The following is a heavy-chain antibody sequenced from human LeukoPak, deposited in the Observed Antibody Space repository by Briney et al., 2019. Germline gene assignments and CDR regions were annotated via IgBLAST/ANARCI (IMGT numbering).Heavy chain of an antibody. CDR2: ITWNGGSR. CDR3: ARDLGFFIGHDSSGRNSDY. D-gene: IGHD3-22*01. V-gene: IGHV3-20*04. J-gene: IGHJ4*02. CDR1: GFTFDGYG. Sequence: GGSLRLSCAASGFTFDGYGMSWVRQAPGKGLEWVAGITWNGGSRDYADSVKGRFTISRDTARNSLYLQMNSLRAEDTAVYYCARDLGFFIGHDSSGRNSDYWGQGTLVTVSS.